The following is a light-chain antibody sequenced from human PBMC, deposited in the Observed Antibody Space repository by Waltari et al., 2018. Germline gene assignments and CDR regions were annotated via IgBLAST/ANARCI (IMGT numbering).Light chain of an antibody. J-gene: IGKJ3*01. Sequence: EIVMTQSPATLSVSPGERATLSCRASQSVSSNLAWYQQKPGQAPRLLIYGASTRATGIPARFSGSGSGTEFTLTISSLQSEDFAVYYCQQYNNLPRGTFGPGTKVDIK. V-gene: IGKV3-15*01. CDR3: QQYNNLPRGT. CDR2: GAS. CDR1: QSVSSN.